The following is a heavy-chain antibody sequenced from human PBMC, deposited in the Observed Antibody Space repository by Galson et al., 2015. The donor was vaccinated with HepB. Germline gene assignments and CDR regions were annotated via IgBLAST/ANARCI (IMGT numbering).Heavy chain of an antibody. CDR2: IRSSGDST. D-gene: IGHD1-1*01. J-gene: IGHJ3*02. CDR3: AKALQRRPLLDGSDI. Sequence: SLRLSCAASGFTFSSYAMSWVRQAPGKGLEWVSAIRSSGDSTYYADSVKGRFTISRDNSKNTLYLQMTSLRAEDTAIYYCAKALQRRPLLDGSDIWGQGTMVTVSS. V-gene: IGHV3-23*01. CDR1: GFTFSSYA.